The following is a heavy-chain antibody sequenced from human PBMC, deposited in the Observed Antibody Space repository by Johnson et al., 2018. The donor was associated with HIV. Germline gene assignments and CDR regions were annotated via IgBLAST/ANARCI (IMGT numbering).Heavy chain of an antibody. CDR1: GFTFSDYY. V-gene: IGHV3-11*01. CDR2: ISSSGTTV. D-gene: IGHD5-12*01. Sequence: QVQLVESGGGVVQPGGSLRLSCAASGFTFSDYYMGWIRQTPGKGLEWVSYISSSGTTVYYADSVKGRFSISRDNAKHSLYLQMNNLRAEDTALYFCARDRGYSGYDWGAFDIWGQGTMVTVSS. J-gene: IGHJ3*02. CDR3: ARDRGYSGYDWGAFDI.